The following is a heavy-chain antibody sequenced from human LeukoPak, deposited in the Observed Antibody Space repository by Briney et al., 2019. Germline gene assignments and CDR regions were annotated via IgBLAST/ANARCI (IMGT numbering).Heavy chain of an antibody. Sequence: SETLFLTCTVSGGSISSSSYYWGWIRQPPGKGLEWIGSIYYSGSTYYNPSLKSRVTISVDTSKNQFSLKLSSVTAADTAVYYCARLIRTGTGDYWGQGTLVTVSS. J-gene: IGHJ4*02. D-gene: IGHD1-1*01. CDR3: ARLIRTGTGDY. CDR1: GGSISSSSYY. CDR2: IYYSGST. V-gene: IGHV4-39*07.